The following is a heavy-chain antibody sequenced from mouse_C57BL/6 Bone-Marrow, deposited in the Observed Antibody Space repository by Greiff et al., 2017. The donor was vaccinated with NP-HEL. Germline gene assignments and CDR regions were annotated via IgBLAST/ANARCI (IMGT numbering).Heavy chain of an antibody. CDR3: ARGGPYYAMDY. CDR1: GFTFSDYG. Sequence: DVQLVESGGGLVKPGGSLKLSCAASGFTFSDYGMHWVRQAPEKGLEWVAYISSGSSTIYYADTVKGRFTISRDNAKNTLFLQMTSLRSEDTAMYYCARGGPYYAMDYGGQGTSVTVSS. V-gene: IGHV5-17*01. CDR2: ISSGSSTI. J-gene: IGHJ4*01.